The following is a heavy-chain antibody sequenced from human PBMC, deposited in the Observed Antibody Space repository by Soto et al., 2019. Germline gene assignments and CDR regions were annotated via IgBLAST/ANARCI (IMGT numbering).Heavy chain of an antibody. CDR3: ARLGTLSIAARPSFDI. Sequence: SVKGSCKASGGTFSSYAISWVRQAPGQGLEWMGGIIPIFGTANYAQKFQGRVTITADESTSTAYMELSSLRSEDTAVYYCARLGTLSIAARPSFDIWGQGTMVTVS. CDR2: IIPIFGTA. CDR1: GGTFSSYA. D-gene: IGHD6-6*01. V-gene: IGHV1-69*13. J-gene: IGHJ3*02.